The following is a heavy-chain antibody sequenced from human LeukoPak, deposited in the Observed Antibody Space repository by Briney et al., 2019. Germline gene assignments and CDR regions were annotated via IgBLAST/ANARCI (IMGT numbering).Heavy chain of an antibody. CDR1: GFRFSSYA. V-gene: IGHV3-23*01. Sequence: PGGSLRLSCAASGFRFSSYAMSWVRQAPGKGLEWVSAISGSGVSTYYADSVKGRFTVSRDNSKNTLYLQMSSLRAEDTAVYYCAKVLYSSSSRRVFDYWGQGTLVTVSS. J-gene: IGHJ4*02. D-gene: IGHD6-6*01. CDR3: AKVLYSSSSRRVFDY. CDR2: ISGSGVST.